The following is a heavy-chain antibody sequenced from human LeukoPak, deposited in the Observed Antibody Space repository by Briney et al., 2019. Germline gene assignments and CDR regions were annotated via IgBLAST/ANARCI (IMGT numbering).Heavy chain of an antibody. V-gene: IGHV1-2*02. Sequence: ASVKVTCKASVYTFTGYYMHWVRQAPGQGLEWMGWINPNSGGTNYAQKFQGRVTMTRDTSISTAYMELSRLRSDDTAVYYCARVYYYDSSGYTICGQGTMVTVSS. D-gene: IGHD3-22*01. CDR2: INPNSGGT. CDR1: VYTFTGYY. CDR3: ARVYYYDSSGYTI. J-gene: IGHJ3*02.